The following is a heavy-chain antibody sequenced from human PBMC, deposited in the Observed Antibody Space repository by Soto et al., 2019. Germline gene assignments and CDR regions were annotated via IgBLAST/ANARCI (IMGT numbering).Heavy chain of an antibody. D-gene: IGHD1-26*01. CDR1: GFTFSNYG. V-gene: IGHV3-33*01. Sequence: QVQLVESGGGVVQPGRSLRLSCAASGFTFSNYGMHWVRQAPGKGLEWMAVIWHDGSDRYYADSVKGRFTISRDNSKNTLYLQMDSLRVEDTAVYYCSGNFDFWGQGTLVTVSS. CDR3: SGNFDF. CDR2: IWHDGSDR. J-gene: IGHJ4*02.